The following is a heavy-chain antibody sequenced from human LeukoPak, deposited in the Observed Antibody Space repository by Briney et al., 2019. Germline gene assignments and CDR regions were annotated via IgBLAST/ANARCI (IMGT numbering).Heavy chain of an antibody. CDR2: IWYDGSNK. Sequence: GGSLRLSCAASGFTFSSYGMHGVRQAPGKGLEWVAVIWYDGSNKYYADSVKGRFTISRDNSKNTLYLQMNSLRAEDTAVYYCARLYCGAEGVDVWAKGPRSPSP. D-gene: IGHD2-21*01. J-gene: IGHJ6*02. CDR1: GFTFSSYG. V-gene: IGHV3-33*01. CDR3: ARLYCGAEGVDV.